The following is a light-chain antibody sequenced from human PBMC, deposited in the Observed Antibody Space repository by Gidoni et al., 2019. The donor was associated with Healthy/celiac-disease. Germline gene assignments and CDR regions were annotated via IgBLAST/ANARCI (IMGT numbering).Light chain of an antibody. Sequence: HSALTQPASVSGSPGQSITISCTGTSSDVGSYNLVSWYQQHPVKSPKRMIYEVSKRPSGVSNRFSGSKSGNTASLTISGLQAEDEADYYCCSYAGSSTWVFGGGTKLTVL. CDR3: CSYAGSSTWV. J-gene: IGLJ3*02. CDR2: EVS. CDR1: SSDVGSYNL. V-gene: IGLV2-23*02.